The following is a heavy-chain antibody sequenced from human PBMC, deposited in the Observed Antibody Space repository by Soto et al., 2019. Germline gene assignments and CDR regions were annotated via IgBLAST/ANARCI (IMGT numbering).Heavy chain of an antibody. D-gene: IGHD6-6*01. CDR1: GYNFTSFY. Sequence: QVQLVQSGAEAKEPGASVKISCKASGYNFTSFYIHWVRQAPGQGLECMGIVNSNGGITNYAQNFKGRITISRDTSTSTVYLDLSSLRSEDTAVYYCVRGLASGDYWGQGTLVTVYS. J-gene: IGHJ4*02. CDR3: VRGLASGDY. V-gene: IGHV1-46*03. CDR2: VNSNGGIT.